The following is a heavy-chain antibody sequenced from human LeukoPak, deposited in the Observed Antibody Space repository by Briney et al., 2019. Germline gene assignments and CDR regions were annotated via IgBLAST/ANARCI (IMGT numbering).Heavy chain of an antibody. CDR2: VDLLGRT. J-gene: IGHJ4*02. CDR1: GGSISNTNW. V-gene: IGHV4-4*02. Sequence: SETLSLTCGVSGGSISNTNWWTWVRPPPGKGLEWIGEVDLLGRTNYNPSLKSRVAISVDKSENHISLWLTSVTAADTAVYCAREGGPYRPLDYSGQGTLVTVSS. CDR3: AREGGPYRPLDY.